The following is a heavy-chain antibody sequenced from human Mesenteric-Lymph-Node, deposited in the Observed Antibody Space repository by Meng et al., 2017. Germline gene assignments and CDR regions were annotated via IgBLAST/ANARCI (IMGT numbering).Heavy chain of an antibody. J-gene: IGHJ4*02. Sequence: VQVQGVGPGLLQPSETLSLTSAVSGGSISSVYWWTWVRQSPGKGLEWIGEIYHSGSTNYNPSLKSRVTISVDKSKNQFSLKLTSVTAADTAVYYCARGGYYSFDYWGQGTLVTVSS. D-gene: IGHD5-18*01. CDR2: IYHSGST. V-gene: IGHV4-4*02. CDR1: GGSISSVYW. CDR3: ARGGYYSFDY.